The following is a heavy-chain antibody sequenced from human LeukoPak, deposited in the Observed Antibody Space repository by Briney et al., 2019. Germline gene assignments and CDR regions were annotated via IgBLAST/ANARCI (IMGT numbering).Heavy chain of an antibody. CDR1: GFTFSTYS. Sequence: GGSLRLSCVASGFTFSTYSLNWVRQAPGGGLEWVSYISGTSNTIYYTDSVKGRFTISRDNSKNTLYLQMNSLRAEDTAIYYCAKKYTTGLDPWGQGTLVTVSS. CDR2: ISGTSNTI. D-gene: IGHD4-17*01. J-gene: IGHJ5*02. CDR3: AKKYTTGLDP. V-gene: IGHV3-48*01.